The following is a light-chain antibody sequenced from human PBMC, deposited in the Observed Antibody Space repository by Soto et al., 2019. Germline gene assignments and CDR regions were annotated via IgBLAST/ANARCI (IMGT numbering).Light chain of an antibody. Sequence: VVTMSPGIMSLYAGERATLSFRASQSVSSYLAWYQQKPGQAPRLLIYDASNRATGIPARFSGSGSGTDFTLTISRLEPEDFAVYYCQQYGSSGTFGQGTKVDI. CDR2: DAS. V-gene: IGKV3-20*01. CDR3: QQYGSSGT. J-gene: IGKJ1*01. CDR1: QSVSSY.